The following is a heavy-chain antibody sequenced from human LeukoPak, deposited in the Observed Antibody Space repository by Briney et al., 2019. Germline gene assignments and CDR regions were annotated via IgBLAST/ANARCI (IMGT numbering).Heavy chain of an antibody. V-gene: IGHV3-7*01. CDR2: IKQDGGEK. CDR3: ASLYGSGPKWSDP. D-gene: IGHD3-10*01. J-gene: IGHJ5*02. CDR1: GFTFSNNW. Sequence: GGSLRLSCAASGFTFSNNWMSWVRQAPGKGLEWVANIKQDGGEKYYVDSVKGRFTISRDNAKNSLYLQMNSLRAEDTAVYYCASLYGSGPKWSDPWGQGTLVTVSS.